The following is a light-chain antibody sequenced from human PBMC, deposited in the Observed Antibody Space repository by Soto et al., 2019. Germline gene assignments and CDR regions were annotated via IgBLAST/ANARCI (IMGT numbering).Light chain of an antibody. CDR1: SSNFGSNS. CDR2: ETN. CDR3: ATWDRSLSVGV. V-gene: IGLV1-51*02. J-gene: IGLJ1*01. Sequence: QSALTQPPSVSATPGQKVTISCSGSSSNFGSNSVSWYQQLPGTAPKLLVYETNRRPSGIPDRFSGSKSGTSATLGITGLQTGDEADYYCATWDRSLSVGVFGTGTQLTVL.